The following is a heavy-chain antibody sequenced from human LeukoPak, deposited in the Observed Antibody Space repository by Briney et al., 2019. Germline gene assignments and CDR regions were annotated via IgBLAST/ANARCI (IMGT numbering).Heavy chain of an antibody. D-gene: IGHD3-10*01. J-gene: IGHJ4*02. CDR2: IYYSGST. Sequence: PSETLSLTCTVSGGSISSYYRSWIRQPPGKGLEWIGYIYYSGSTNYNPSLKSRVTISVDTSKNQFSLKLSSVTAADTAVYYCARGYYGLGSADYWGQGTLVTVSS. CDR3: ARGYYGLGSADY. CDR1: GGSISSYY. V-gene: IGHV4-59*01.